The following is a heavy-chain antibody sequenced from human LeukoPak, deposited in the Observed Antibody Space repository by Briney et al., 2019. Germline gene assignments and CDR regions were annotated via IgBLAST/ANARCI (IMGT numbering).Heavy chain of an antibody. V-gene: IGHV4-4*02. CDR2: IYHSGST. J-gene: IGHJ5*02. CDR3: ASGSHYNWFDP. Sequence: SETLSLTCAVSGGSISSSNWWSWVRQPPGKGLEWIGEIYHSGSTNYSPSLKSRVTISVDKSKNQFSLKLRSVTAADTAVYYCASGSHYNWFDPWGQGTLVTVSS. CDR1: GGSISSSNW. D-gene: IGHD3-10*01.